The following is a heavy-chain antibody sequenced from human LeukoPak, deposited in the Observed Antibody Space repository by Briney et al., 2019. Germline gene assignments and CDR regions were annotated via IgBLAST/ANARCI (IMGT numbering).Heavy chain of an antibody. CDR2: IVVGSGNT. J-gene: IGHJ6*02. Sequence: SVKVSCKASGFTFTSSAMQWVRQARGQRLEWIGWIVVGSGNTNYAQKFQGRVTITRDMSTSTAYMELSSLRSEDTAVYYCAALYSRADYYYYGMDVWGQGTTVTVSS. D-gene: IGHD6-13*01. CDR3: AALYSRADYYYYGMDV. CDR1: GFTFTSSA. V-gene: IGHV1-58*02.